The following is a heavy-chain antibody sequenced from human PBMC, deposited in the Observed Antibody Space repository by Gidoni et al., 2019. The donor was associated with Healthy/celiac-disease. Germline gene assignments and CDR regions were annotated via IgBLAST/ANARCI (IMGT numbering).Heavy chain of an antibody. D-gene: IGHD3-22*01. CDR2: INHSGST. CDR3: ARGQRLEVYDSSGPGPRYFDY. CDR1: GGSFSGYY. Sequence: QVQLQQWGAGLLKPSETLSLTCAVYGGSFSGYYWSWIRQPPGKGLEWIGEINHSGSTNYNPSLKSRVTISVDTSKNQFSLKLSSVTAADTAVYYCARGQRLEVYDSSGPGPRYFDYWGQGTLVTVSS. J-gene: IGHJ4*02. V-gene: IGHV4-34*01.